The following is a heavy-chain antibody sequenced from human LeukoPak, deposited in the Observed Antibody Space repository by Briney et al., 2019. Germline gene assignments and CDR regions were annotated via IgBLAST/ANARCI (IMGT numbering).Heavy chain of an antibody. CDR3: ARGIGSYGNDYFDY. J-gene: IGHJ4*02. CDR2: MNPNSGNT. CDR1: GYTSTSYD. V-gene: IGHV1-8*01. D-gene: IGHD5-18*01. Sequence: GASVKVSCKASGYTSTSYDINWVRQATGQGLEWTGWMNPNSGNTGYAQKFQGRVTMTRNTSISTAYMELSSLRSEDTAVYYCARGIGSYGNDYFDYWGQGTLVTVSS.